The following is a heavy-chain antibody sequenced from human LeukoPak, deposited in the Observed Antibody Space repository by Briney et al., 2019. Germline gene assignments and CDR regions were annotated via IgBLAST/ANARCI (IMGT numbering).Heavy chain of an antibody. J-gene: IGHJ4*02. CDR2: IRSKANSYAT. CDR1: GFTFSGSA. D-gene: IGHD6-13*01. V-gene: IGHV3-73*01. CDR3: TRITAAGTLDY. Sequence: GGSLRLSCAASGFTFSGSAMHWVRQASGKGLEWVGRIRSKANSYATAYAASVKGRFTISRDDSKNTAYLQMNSLKTEDTAVYYCTRITAAGTLDYWGQGTLVIVSS.